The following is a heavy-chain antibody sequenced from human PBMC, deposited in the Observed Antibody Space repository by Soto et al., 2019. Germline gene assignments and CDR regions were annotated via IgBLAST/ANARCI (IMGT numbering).Heavy chain of an antibody. CDR1: VDSISGSSYY. D-gene: IGHD6-6*01. Sequence: PSETLSLTCTFSVDSISGSSYYCGWIRQPPWKGLEWIGSIHYSGSTYYTPSLRSRVTISVDTSTNQFSLKLPSVTAADTAVYYCARRNINLRPYENWGQGTLVNVSS. J-gene: IGHJ4*02. CDR3: ARRNINLRPYEN. V-gene: IGHV4-39*01. CDR2: IHYSGST.